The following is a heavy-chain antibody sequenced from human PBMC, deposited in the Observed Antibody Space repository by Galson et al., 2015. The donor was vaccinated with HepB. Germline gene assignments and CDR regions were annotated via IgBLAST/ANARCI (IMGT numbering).Heavy chain of an antibody. Sequence: SLRLSCAASGFTFSSYWMSWVRQAPGKGLEWVANIKQDGSEKYYVDSVKGRLTISRDNAKNSLYLQMNSLRAEDTAVYYCARVWEDSPWRDAFDIWGQGTMVTVSS. J-gene: IGHJ3*02. CDR2: IKQDGSEK. V-gene: IGHV3-7*01. CDR1: GFTFSSYW. CDR3: ARVWEDSPWRDAFDI. D-gene: IGHD1-26*01.